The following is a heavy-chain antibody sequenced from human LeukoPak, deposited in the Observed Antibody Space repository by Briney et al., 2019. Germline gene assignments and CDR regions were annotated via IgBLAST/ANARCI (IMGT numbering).Heavy chain of an antibody. CDR1: GYTFAGYY. V-gene: IGHV1-2*02. J-gene: IGHJ4*02. CDR2: INPNSGGT. Sequence: GASVKVSCKASGYTFAGYYMHWVRQAPGQGLEWMGWINPNSGGTNYAQKFQGRVTMTRDTSINTAYMELSRLRSDDTAVYYCAGGQGYFGWLLYSQDYWGQGTLVTVSS. CDR3: AGGQGYFGWLLYSQDY. D-gene: IGHD3-9*01.